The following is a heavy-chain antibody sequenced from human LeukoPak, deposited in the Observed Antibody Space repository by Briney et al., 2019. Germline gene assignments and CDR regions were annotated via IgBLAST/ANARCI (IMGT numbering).Heavy chain of an antibody. CDR1: GGSISGGGYS. CDR3: ARGITGTSDNWLDP. D-gene: IGHD1-7*01. V-gene: IGHV4-30-2*01. Sequence: PSQTMSLTCAVSGGSISGGGYSWSWIRQPAGKGLEWIGYIYHSGSTYYNPSLKSRVTISVDRSKNQFSLKLSPVTAADTAVYYCARGITGTSDNWLDPWGQGTLVTVSS. CDR2: IYHSGST. J-gene: IGHJ5*02.